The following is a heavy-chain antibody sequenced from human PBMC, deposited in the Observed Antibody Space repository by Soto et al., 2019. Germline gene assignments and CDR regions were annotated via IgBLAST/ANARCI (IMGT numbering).Heavy chain of an antibody. Sequence: QVQLVQSGAEEKKPGASVKVSCKASGYTFTSYAMHWVRQAPGQRLEWMGWINAGNGNTKYSQKFQGRVTITRDTTASTTYMELSSLRSEDTAGYYCARVPPGVWIAAAGTFDYWGQGTLVTVSS. J-gene: IGHJ4*02. CDR1: GYTFTSYA. CDR3: ARVPPGVWIAAAGTFDY. CDR2: INAGNGNT. D-gene: IGHD6-13*01. V-gene: IGHV1-3*05.